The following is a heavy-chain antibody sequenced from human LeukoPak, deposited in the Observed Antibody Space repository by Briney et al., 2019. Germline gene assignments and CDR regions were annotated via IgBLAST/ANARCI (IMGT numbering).Heavy chain of an antibody. J-gene: IGHJ4*02. Sequence: GGSLRLSCAASGFTFSSYLMTWVRQAPGKGPEWVANIKQDGSEAYYVDSVRGRFTISRDNAENSLFLQMNSLRAEDTAVYYCARRGGSSSRRSPIDYWGQGTLVTVSS. CDR1: GFTFSSYL. CDR2: IKQDGSEA. CDR3: ARRGGSSSRRSPIDY. D-gene: IGHD6-6*01. V-gene: IGHV3-7*01.